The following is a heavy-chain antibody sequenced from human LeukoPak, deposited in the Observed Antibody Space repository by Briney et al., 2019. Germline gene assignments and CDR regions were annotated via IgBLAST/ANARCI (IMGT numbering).Heavy chain of an antibody. V-gene: IGHV4-34*01. D-gene: IGHD5-24*01. CDR2: ISHSGST. J-gene: IGHJ4*02. CDR1: GGSFSSYY. Sequence: SETLSLTCSVYGGSFSSYYWSWIRQPPGKGLEWIGEISHSGSTNYNPSLKSRVTISVDTSKNQFSLKLSSVTAADTAVYYCARGKSRWLQLSYYFDYWGQGTLVTVSS. CDR3: ARGKSRWLQLSYYFDY.